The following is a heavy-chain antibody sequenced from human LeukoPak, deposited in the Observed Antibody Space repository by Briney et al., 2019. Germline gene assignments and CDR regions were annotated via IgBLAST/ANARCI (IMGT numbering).Heavy chain of an antibody. CDR1: GFTFSSHA. CDR3: ARGALNFDY. CDR2: ISVSGTST. V-gene: IGHV3-23*01. J-gene: IGHJ4*02. Sequence: GGSLRLSCAASGFTFSSHAMNWVRQAPGKGLECVSFISVSGTSTYYADSVKGRSTISRDNYENTLYLQMNSLRAEDTAVYYCARGALNFDYWGQGTLVTVSS.